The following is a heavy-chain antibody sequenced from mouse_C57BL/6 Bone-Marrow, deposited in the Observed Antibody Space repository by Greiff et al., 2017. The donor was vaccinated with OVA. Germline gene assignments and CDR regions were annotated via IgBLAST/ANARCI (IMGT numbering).Heavy chain of an antibody. CDR1: GFTFTDYY. Sequence: EVKLVESGGGLVQPGGSLSLSCAASGFTFTDYYMSWVRQPPGKALEWLGFIRNKANGYTTEYSASVKGRFTISRDNSQSILYLQMNALRAEDSATYYCARSLGSSPLFAYWGQGTLVTVSA. CDR2: IRNKANGYTT. J-gene: IGHJ3*01. CDR3: ARSLGSSPLFAY. D-gene: IGHD1-1*01. V-gene: IGHV7-3*01.